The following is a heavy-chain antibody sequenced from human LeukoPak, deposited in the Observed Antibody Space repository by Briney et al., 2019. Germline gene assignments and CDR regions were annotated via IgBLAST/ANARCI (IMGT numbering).Heavy chain of an antibody. Sequence: GGSLRLSCAASEFTFKVYAMSWVRQAPGKGLEWVSTISGNGDATYYADSVKGRFTISRENSKNTLYLQMNSLRAEDTAFYYCAKPLYHSNSPWDYWGQGTLVTVSS. CDR1: EFTFKVYA. CDR3: AKPLYHSNSPWDY. D-gene: IGHD5/OR15-5a*01. J-gene: IGHJ4*02. V-gene: IGHV3-23*01. CDR2: ISGNGDAT.